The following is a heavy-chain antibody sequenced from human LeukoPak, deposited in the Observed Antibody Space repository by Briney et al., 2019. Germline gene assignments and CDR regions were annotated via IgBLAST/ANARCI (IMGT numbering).Heavy chain of an antibody. V-gene: IGHV6-1*01. J-gene: IGHJ6*03. CDR1: GDSVSSNSAA. D-gene: IGHD3-3*01. CDR2: TYYRSKWYN. Sequence: SQTLSLTCAISGDSVSSNSAAWNWIRQSPSRGLEWLGRTYYRSKWYNDYAVSVKSRVTINPDTSKNQFSLQLNSVTPEDAAVYYCARDLSYDQDYYYYYMDVWGKGTTVTVSS. CDR3: ARDLSYDQDYYYYYMDV.